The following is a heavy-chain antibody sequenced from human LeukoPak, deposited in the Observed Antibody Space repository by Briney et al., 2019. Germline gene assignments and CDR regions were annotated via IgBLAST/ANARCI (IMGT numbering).Heavy chain of an antibody. V-gene: IGHV4-59*12. CDR3: ARVVRRTGANDTAAGFDP. CDR2: ASDSGTT. Sequence: SETLSLTCSVSGVSLSTYSWTWVRQPPGKGLEWIGYASDSGTTNYNPSLKSRVTISVDTSKSQFSLKLSSVTAADTAVYYCARVVRRTGANDTAAGFDPWGQGTLVTVSS. D-gene: IGHD4/OR15-4a*01. CDR1: GVSLSTYS. J-gene: IGHJ5*02.